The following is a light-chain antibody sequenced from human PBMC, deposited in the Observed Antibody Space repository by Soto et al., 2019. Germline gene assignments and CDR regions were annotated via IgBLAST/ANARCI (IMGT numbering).Light chain of an antibody. J-gene: IGLJ3*02. CDR1: TGDIGTYNY. CDR3: TSFTNSRTVV. V-gene: IGLV2-14*01. CDR2: EVS. Sequence: QPVLTQPASVSGSPGQSITISCTGTTGDIGTYNYVSWYQHHPDKAPRLMIYEVSNRPSGVSNRFSGSKSGNTASLTISGLQAEDEADYYCTSFTNSRTVVFGGGTKVTVL.